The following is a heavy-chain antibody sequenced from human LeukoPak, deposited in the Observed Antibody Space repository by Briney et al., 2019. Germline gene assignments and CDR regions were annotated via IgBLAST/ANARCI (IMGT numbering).Heavy chain of an antibody. CDR1: GFTFSSYS. CDR3: ARVRTSSSSSSGYFDY. CDR2: ISSSSSTI. J-gene: IGHJ4*02. Sequence: PGGSLRLSCAASGFTFSSYSMNWVRQAPGKGLEWVSYISSSSSTIYYADSVKGRFTISRDNAKNSLYLQMNSLRAEDTAVYYCARVRTSSSSSSGYFDYWGQGTLVTVSS. V-gene: IGHV3-48*01. D-gene: IGHD6-6*01.